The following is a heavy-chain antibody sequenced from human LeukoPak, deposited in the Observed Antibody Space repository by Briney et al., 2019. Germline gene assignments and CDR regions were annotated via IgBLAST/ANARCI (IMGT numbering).Heavy chain of an antibody. J-gene: IGHJ4*02. V-gene: IGHV3-48*02. CDR2: ISSSTSTI. D-gene: IGHD3-10*01. Sequence: GGSLRLSCAASGFTFSSYSMNWVRQAPGKGLEWVSYISSSTSTIDYADSVKGRFTISRDNAKNSLYLQMNSLRDEDTAVYYCARTSYYGSGTYYPVFDSWGQGTLVTVSS. CDR1: GFTFSSYS. CDR3: ARTSYYGSGTYYPVFDS.